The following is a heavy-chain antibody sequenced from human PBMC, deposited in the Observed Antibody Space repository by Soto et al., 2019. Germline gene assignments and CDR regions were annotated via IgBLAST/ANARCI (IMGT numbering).Heavy chain of an antibody. CDR2: TYYRSKWYN. J-gene: IGHJ6*02. Sequence: SQTLSLTCAISGDSVSRNSAAWNWIRPSPSRGLEWLGRTYYRSKWYNDYAVSVKSRITINPDTSKNQFSLQLNSVTPEDTAVYYCAREPEQWLVRNYYYYGMDVWGQGTTVTVSS. CDR1: GDSVSRNSAA. V-gene: IGHV6-1*01. CDR3: AREPEQWLVRNYYYYGMDV. D-gene: IGHD6-19*01.